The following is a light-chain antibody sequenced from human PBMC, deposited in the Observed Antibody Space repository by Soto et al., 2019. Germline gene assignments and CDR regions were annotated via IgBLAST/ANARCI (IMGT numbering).Light chain of an antibody. J-gene: IGLJ2*01. V-gene: IGLV2-14*01. CDR2: DVS. CDR1: SSDVGGYNY. Sequence: QSALTQPASVSGSPGQSITISCTGTSSDVGGYNYVSWYQQHPGKAPKLMIYDVSNRPSGVSNRFSGSKSGNTASLTISGLQAEDEADYYCSSVTSSTTPVFGGGTKVTVL. CDR3: SSVTSSTTPV.